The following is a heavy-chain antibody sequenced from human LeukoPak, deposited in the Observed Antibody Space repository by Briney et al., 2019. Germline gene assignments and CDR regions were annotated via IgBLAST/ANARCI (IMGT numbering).Heavy chain of an antibody. CDR2: INHSGST. Sequence: SETPSLTCAVYGGSFSGYYWSWIRQPPGKGLEWIGEINHSGSTNYNPSLKSRVTISVDTSKNQFSLKLSSVTAADTAVYYCARGGDGYNWGYFDYWGQGTLVTVSS. J-gene: IGHJ4*02. CDR3: ARGGDGYNWGYFDY. D-gene: IGHD5-24*01. V-gene: IGHV4-34*01. CDR1: GGSFSGYY.